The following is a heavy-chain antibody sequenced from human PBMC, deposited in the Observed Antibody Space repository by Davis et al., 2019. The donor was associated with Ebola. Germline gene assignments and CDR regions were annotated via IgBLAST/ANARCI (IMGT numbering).Heavy chain of an antibody. D-gene: IGHD6-6*01. CDR3: SRDLKQRPPSYYYGMDV. Sequence: GESLKISCTASGFTFGDYAMSWFRQAPGKGLERVGFIRSKAYGGKPAYAASVKGRFTISRDDSKTIAYLQLDSLKTEDTAVYYCSRDLKQRPPSYYYGMDVWGQGTTVTVSS. CDR1: GFTFGDYA. J-gene: IGHJ6*02. V-gene: IGHV3-49*03. CDR2: IRSKAYGGKP.